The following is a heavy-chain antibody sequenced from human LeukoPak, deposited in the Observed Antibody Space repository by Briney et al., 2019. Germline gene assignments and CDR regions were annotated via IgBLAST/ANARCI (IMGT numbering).Heavy chain of an antibody. J-gene: IGHJ5*02. V-gene: IGHV3-53*01. CDR2: IYSGGST. CDR3: ARDYGGNSRWFDP. D-gene: IGHD4-23*01. Sequence: GGSLRLSCAASGFTVSSNYMSWVRQAPGKGLEWVSVIYSGGSTYYADSVKGRFTISRDNSKNTLYLQMNSPRAEDTAVYYCARDYGGNSRWFDPWGQGTLVTVSS. CDR1: GFTVSSNY.